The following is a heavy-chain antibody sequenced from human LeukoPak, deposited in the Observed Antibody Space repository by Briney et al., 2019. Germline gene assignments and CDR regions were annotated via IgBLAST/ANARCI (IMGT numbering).Heavy chain of an antibody. CDR2: IIPILGIA. D-gene: IGHD3-16*02. CDR3: ATFWGSYRF. V-gene: IGHV1-69*04. Sequence: ASVKVSCKASGGTFSSYAISWVRQAPGQGLEWMGRIIPILGIANYAQKFQGRVTITAGKSTSTAYMELSSLRSEDTAVYYCATFWGSYRFWGQGTLVTVSS. J-gene: IGHJ4*02. CDR1: GGTFSSYA.